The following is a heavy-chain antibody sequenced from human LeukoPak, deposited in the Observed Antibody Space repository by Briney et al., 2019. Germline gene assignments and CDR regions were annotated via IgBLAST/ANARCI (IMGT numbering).Heavy chain of an antibody. CDR1: GGSISSSSYY. Sequence: PSETLSLTCTVSGGSISSSSYYWGWIRQPPGKGLEWIGSIYYSGSTYYNPSLKSRVTISVDTSKNQFSLKLSSVTAADTAVYYCARDGSEIAITMVRGVTAPENDAFDIWGQGTMVTVSS. CDR3: ARDGSEIAITMVRGVTAPENDAFDI. J-gene: IGHJ3*02. V-gene: IGHV4-39*07. D-gene: IGHD3-10*01. CDR2: IYYSGST.